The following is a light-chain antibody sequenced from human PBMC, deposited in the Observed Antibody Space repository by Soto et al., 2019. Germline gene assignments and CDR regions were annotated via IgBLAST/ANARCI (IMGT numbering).Light chain of an antibody. CDR3: QQYNSYQYT. J-gene: IGKJ2*01. CDR1: QSISSW. CDR2: KAS. Sequence: DIQKTQSPSTLSASVGDRVTITCRASQSISSWLAWYQQKPGKAPKLLIYKASSLEGGIPSRFSGSGSETEFTLTISSLQPEDFATYYCQQYNSYQYTFGQGTKLEIK. V-gene: IGKV1-5*03.